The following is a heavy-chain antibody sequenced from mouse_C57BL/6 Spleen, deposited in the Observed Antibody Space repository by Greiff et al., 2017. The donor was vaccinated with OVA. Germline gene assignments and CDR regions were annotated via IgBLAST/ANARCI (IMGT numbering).Heavy chain of an antibody. D-gene: IGHD1-1*01. J-gene: IGHJ1*03. CDR2: IHPNSGST. Sequence: QVQLQQPGAELVKPGASVKLSCKASGYTFTSYWMHWVKQRPGQGLEWIGMIHPNSGSTNYNEKFKSKATLTVDKSSSTAYMQLSSLTSEDSAVYYCAREDYYGSSYWYCDVWGTGTTVTVSS. CDR1: GYTFTSYW. CDR3: AREDYYGSSYWYCDV. V-gene: IGHV1-64*01.